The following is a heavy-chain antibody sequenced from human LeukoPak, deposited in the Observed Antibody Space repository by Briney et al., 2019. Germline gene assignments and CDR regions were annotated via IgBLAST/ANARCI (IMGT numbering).Heavy chain of an antibody. CDR2: INPKRGGS. D-gene: IGHD2-2*01. J-gene: IGHJ4*02. CDR3: AVNPQYCSSTSCPFDY. Sequence: ASVNVSCKACGYTFTGYYMHGVGQAPGQGLEWMGWINPKRGGSNYAQKFQGRLTMTRDTSISTAYMELSRLRSDDTAVYYCAVNPQYCSSTSCPFDYWGQGTLVTVSS. CDR1: GYTFTGYY. V-gene: IGHV1-2*02.